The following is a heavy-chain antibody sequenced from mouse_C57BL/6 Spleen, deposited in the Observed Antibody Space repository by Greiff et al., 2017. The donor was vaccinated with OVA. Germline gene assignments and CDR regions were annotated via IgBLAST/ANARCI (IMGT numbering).Heavy chain of an antibody. Sequence: EVMLVQSGPELVKPGASVKMSCKASGYTFTDYNMHWVKQSHGQSLEWIGYINPNNGGTSYNQKFKSKATLTVNTSSSTAYMELRSLTSEDSAVYYCARRENGYDGMFAYWGQGTLVTVSA. J-gene: IGHJ3*01. CDR1: GYTFTDYN. CDR3: ARRENGYDGMFAY. CDR2: INPNNGGT. V-gene: IGHV1-22*01. D-gene: IGHD2-2*01.